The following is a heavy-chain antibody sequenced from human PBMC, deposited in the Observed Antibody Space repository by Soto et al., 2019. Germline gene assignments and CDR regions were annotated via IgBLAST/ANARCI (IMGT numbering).Heavy chain of an antibody. CDR1: GGSFSGYY. CDR2: VSHSGST. J-gene: IGHJ4*02. CDR3: ARSNPSRPDY. V-gene: IGHV4-34*02. Sequence: QVQLQQWGAGLLKPSETLSLTCGVYGGSFSGYYWSWIRQPPGKGLEWTGEVSHSGSTNYNPSLKSRVTISVDTSKNHFSLKVSSVTAADTGVYYCARSNPSRPDYWGQGTLVTVSS. D-gene: IGHD6-6*01.